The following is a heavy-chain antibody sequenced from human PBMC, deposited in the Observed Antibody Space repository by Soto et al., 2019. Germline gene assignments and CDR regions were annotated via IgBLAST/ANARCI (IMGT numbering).Heavy chain of an antibody. CDR1: GLTFSNAG. J-gene: IGHJ4*02. CDR3: TTDKGVPTPHSSSWHSVGSEC. CDR2: IKNRGDGGTT. Sequence: EVQLVESGGGLVKPGGSLRLSCVASGLTFSNAGMHWVRQAPGKGLELVGLIKNRGDGGTTDYAAPATGRFTISRDDSRSILYLQMSSLKVEDTAVYYCTTDKGVPTPHSSSWHSVGSECWGQGTRVTVSS. D-gene: IGHD6-13*01. V-gene: IGHV3-15*07.